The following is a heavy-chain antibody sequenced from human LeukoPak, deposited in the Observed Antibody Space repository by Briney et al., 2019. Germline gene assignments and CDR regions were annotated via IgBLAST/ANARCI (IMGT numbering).Heavy chain of an antibody. D-gene: IGHD1-26*01. CDR3: TRGSLSGSSRDY. J-gene: IGHJ4*02. CDR1: GYTFTGYD. V-gene: IGHV1-8*01. CDR2: MNPNTGDT. Sequence: GASVRVSCKASGYTFTGYDINWVRQATGQRLEWMGWMNPNTGDTGYAQKFQGRVTITRNSSIDTAYMELSGLRSEDTAVYYCTRGSLSGSSRDYWGQGTLLTVSS.